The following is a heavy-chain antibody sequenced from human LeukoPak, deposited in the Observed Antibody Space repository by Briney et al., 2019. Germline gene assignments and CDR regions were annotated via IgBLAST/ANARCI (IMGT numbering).Heavy chain of an antibody. CDR1: GFTFSSYW. J-gene: IGHJ4*02. CDR2: INSDPSST. V-gene: IGHV3-74*01. CDR3: AKAGIAAAGYFDY. D-gene: IGHD6-13*01. Sequence: GGSLRLSCAAPGFTFSSYWMHWVRQAPGKGLVWVSRINSDPSSTNYADSVKGRFTISRDNAKNILYLQMNSLRAEDTDVYYCAKAGIAAAGYFDYWGQGTLVTVSS.